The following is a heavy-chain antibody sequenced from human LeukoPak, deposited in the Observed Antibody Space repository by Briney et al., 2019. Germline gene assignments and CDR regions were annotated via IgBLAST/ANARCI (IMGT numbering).Heavy chain of an antibody. D-gene: IGHD3-10*01. Sequence: SETLSLTCTVSGGSISSHYWSWIRQPPGKGLEWIGEINHGGSTNYNPSLKSRVTISVDTSKNQFSLKLSSVTAADTAVYYCASYIPLTNYYGSGSPIYGMDVWGQGTTVTVSS. CDR2: INHGGST. J-gene: IGHJ6*02. CDR3: ASYIPLTNYYGSGSPIYGMDV. V-gene: IGHV4-34*01. CDR1: GGSISSHY.